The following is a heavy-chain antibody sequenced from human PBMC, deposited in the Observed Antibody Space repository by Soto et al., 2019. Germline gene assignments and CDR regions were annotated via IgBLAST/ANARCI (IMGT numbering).Heavy chain of an antibody. V-gene: IGHV3-23*01. Sequence: EVQLLESGGDLVQPGGSLRLACVASGFTFSNYAMRWVRQAPGKGLEWVSGISGGGGNIYYTASVKGRFTISRDNSKNTLYLQMDNLRAEDTALYFCANRHCSGCGCFGMDVWGQGTTVTVSS. CDR2: ISGGGGNI. J-gene: IGHJ6*02. CDR1: GFTFSNYA. D-gene: IGHD2-15*01. CDR3: ANRHCSGCGCFGMDV.